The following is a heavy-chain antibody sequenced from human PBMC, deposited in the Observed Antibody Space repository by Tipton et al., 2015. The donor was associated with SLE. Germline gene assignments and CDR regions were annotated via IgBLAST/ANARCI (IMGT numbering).Heavy chain of an antibody. CDR2: IYSAGST. J-gene: IGHJ6*02. CDR3: AKGDSYYYYGMDV. V-gene: IGHV3-23*03. CDR1: GFSFTSYA. Sequence: SLRLSCAASGFSFTSYAMNWVRQAPGKGLEWVSLIYSAGSTSYADSVKGRFTISRDNSKNTLYLQMNSLRAEDTAVYYCAKGDSYYYYGMDVWGQGTTVTVSS.